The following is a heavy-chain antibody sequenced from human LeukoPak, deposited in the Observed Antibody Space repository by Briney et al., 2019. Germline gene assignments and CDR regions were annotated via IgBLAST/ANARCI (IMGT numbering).Heavy chain of an antibody. Sequence: PSGTLPLTCAVYGWTFSGYYWSWIRQPPGKGLEWIGEINHSGSTNYNLSPMSRGTISVDPSKNQFSLKLSSVTAADTAVYYCARGPEMYSSSWYDYWGQGTLVTVSS. D-gene: IGHD6-13*01. CDR1: GWTFSGYY. CDR3: ARGPEMYSSSWYDY. V-gene: IGHV4-34*01. CDR2: INHSGST. J-gene: IGHJ4*02.